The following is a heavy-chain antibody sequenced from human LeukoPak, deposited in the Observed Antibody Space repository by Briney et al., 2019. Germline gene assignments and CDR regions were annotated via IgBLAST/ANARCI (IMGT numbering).Heavy chain of an antibody. Sequence: GGSLRLSCAASGFTFSDYYMSWIRQAPGKGLEWVSYISSSGSTIYYADSVKGRFAISRDNAKNSLYLQMNSLRAEDTAVYYCAREDTAMVTCDYWGQGTLVTVSS. D-gene: IGHD5-18*01. CDR1: GFTFSDYY. V-gene: IGHV3-11*01. CDR2: ISSSGSTI. CDR3: AREDTAMVTCDY. J-gene: IGHJ4*02.